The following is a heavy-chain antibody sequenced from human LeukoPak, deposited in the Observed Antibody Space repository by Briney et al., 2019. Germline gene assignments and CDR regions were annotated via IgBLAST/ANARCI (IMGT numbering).Heavy chain of an antibody. J-gene: IGHJ4*02. D-gene: IGHD3-22*01. CDR3: ARDSPLGLLRGYYFDY. V-gene: IGHV1-46*01. CDR2: INPSGGST. Sequence: ASVKVSCKASGYTFTSYYMHWVRQAPGQGLEWMGTINPSGGSTSYAQKFQGRVTMTRDTSTSTVYMELSSLRSEDTAVYYCARDSPLGLLRGYYFDYWGQGTLVTVSS. CDR1: GYTFTSYY.